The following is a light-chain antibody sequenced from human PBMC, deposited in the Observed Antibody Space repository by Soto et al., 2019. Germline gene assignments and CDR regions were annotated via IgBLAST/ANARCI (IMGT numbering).Light chain of an antibody. CDR1: QSLAYIDGNTY. J-gene: IGKJ2*01. CDR3: MQSTHWPPYT. CDR2: YVS. V-gene: IGKV2-30*01. Sequence: EVVMTQSPLSLPVTLGQPASISCRSSQSLAYIDGNTYLTWFHQRPVQSPRRIIYYVSNRDSGVPDRFSGSGSGTDFTLKISRVEAEDAGIYYCMQSTHWPPYTFGQGTKLEIK.